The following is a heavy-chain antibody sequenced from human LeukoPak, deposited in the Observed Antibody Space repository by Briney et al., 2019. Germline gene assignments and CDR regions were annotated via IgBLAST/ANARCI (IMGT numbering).Heavy chain of an antibody. CDR2: IYYSGST. CDR1: GGSISSGGYY. V-gene: IGHV4-31*03. Sequence: SETLSLTCTVSGGSISSGGYYWSWISQHPGTGLEWIGYIYYSGSTYYNPSLKSRVTISVDTSKNQFSLKLSSVTAADTAVYYCARSYTYYYYGMDVWGQGTTVTVSS. J-gene: IGHJ6*02. D-gene: IGHD4-11*01. CDR3: ARSYTYYYYGMDV.